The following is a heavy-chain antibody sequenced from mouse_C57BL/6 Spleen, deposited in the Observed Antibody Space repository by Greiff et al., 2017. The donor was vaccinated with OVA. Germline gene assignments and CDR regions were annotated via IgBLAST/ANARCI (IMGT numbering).Heavy chain of an antibody. Sequence: QVQLQQPGAELVRPGSSAKLSCKASGYTFTSYWMDWVKQRPGQGLEWIGNIYPSDSETHYNQKFKDKATLTVDKSSSTAYMQLSSLTSEDSAVYYCAREGYYSNYGFFAYWGQGTLVTVSA. J-gene: IGHJ3*01. D-gene: IGHD2-5*01. CDR3: AREGYYSNYGFFAY. V-gene: IGHV1-61*01. CDR1: GYTFTSYW. CDR2: IYPSDSET.